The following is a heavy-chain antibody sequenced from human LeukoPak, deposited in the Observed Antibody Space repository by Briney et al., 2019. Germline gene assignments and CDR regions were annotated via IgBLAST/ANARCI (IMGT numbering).Heavy chain of an antibody. CDR2: IIPIFGTA. D-gene: IGHD4-11*01. CDR3: ATGLYSNYLFDY. J-gene: IGHJ4*02. CDR1: GGTFSSYA. Sequence: GASVKVSCKASGGTFSSYAISWVRQAPGQGLEWMGGIIPIFGTANYAQKFQGRVTITADESTSTAYMELSSLRSEDTAVYYCATGLYSNYLFDYWGQGTLVTVSS. V-gene: IGHV1-69*13.